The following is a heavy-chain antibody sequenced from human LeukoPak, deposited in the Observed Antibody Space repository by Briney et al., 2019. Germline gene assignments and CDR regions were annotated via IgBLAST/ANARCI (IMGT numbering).Heavy chain of an antibody. CDR3: ARGHTMILVVNYFDY. D-gene: IGHD3-22*01. CDR1: GFTFNIYW. Sequence: GGSLRLSCAASGFTFNIYWMSWVRQAPGKGLEWVANIKQDGSEKYYVDSLKGRFTISRDNAKNSLYLQMNSLRAEDTALYYCARGHTMILVVNYFDYWGQGTLVTVSS. J-gene: IGHJ4*02. V-gene: IGHV3-7*03. CDR2: IKQDGSEK.